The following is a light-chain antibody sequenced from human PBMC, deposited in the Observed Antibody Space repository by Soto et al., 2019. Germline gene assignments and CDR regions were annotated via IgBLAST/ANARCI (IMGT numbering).Light chain of an antibody. Sequence: DIQMTQSPSTLPASVGDGVTITFRASQSINRWLAWYQQKTGKPPKILIYKASSLASGVPSRFRGGGIGTEFTLTISSLQPEDFETYYCQQSYSNPPTFGQGTKVDIK. J-gene: IGKJ1*01. CDR3: QQSYSNPPT. CDR1: QSINRW. CDR2: KAS. V-gene: IGKV1-5*03.